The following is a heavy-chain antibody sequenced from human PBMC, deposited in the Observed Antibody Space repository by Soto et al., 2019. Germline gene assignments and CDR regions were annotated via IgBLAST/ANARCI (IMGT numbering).Heavy chain of an antibody. CDR3: ARAGVVPAAIRVNTTGYYYYGMDV. Sequence: QVQLVQSGAEVKKPGSSVKVSCKASGGTFSSYAISWVRQAPGQGLECMGGIIPIFGTAYYAQKFQGRVTITADESTRTDYMNQNSLRSEDTDVNYYARAGVVPAAIRVNTTGYYYYGMDVWDQATKVTVSS. D-gene: IGHD2-2*02. CDR2: IIPIFGTA. CDR1: GGTFSSYA. J-gene: IGHJ6*02. V-gene: IGHV1-69*01.